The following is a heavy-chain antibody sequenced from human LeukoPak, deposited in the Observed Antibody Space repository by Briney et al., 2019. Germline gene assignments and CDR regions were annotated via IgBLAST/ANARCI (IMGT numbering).Heavy chain of an antibody. D-gene: IGHD2-21*01. Sequence: ASVKVSCKASGYTFTYYYMHWVRQAPGQGLEWMGIINPSGGSPTYAQKFQGRVTMASNTSTRTVYMELSSPRSEDTAVYYCARRSGGDSRYFDNWGQGTLVTVSS. CDR3: ARRSGGDSRYFDN. CDR1: GYTFTYYY. J-gene: IGHJ4*02. CDR2: INPSGGSP. V-gene: IGHV1-46*01.